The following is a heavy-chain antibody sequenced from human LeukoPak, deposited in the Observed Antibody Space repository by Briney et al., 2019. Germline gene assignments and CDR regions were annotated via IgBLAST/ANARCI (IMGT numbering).Heavy chain of an antibody. Sequence: GASVRVSCKASGYSFTGYYLQWVRQAPGQGLQWMGWINPNSGGTVPAQKFQDRVTMTIDTSINTAYMEMSNLTSVDTAVYYCARDRAYTGDFDHWGQGTLVTVSS. D-gene: IGHD1-26*01. V-gene: IGHV1-2*02. CDR3: ARDRAYTGDFDH. J-gene: IGHJ4*02. CDR2: INPNSGGT. CDR1: GYSFTGYY.